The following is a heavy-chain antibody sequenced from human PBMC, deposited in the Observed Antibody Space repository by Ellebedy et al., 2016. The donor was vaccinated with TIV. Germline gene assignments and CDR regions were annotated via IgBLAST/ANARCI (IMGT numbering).Heavy chain of an antibody. Sequence: ASVKVSCKASGGTFSSYAISWVRQAPGQGLEWMGWINPNSGGTSYAQKLQGRVTMTIDTSTSTTYMELRSLRSDDTAVYYCARRGGLELMGYWGQGTLVTVSS. D-gene: IGHD1-7*01. CDR3: ARRGGLELMGY. V-gene: IGHV1-18*01. CDR1: GGTFSSYA. CDR2: INPNSGGT. J-gene: IGHJ4*02.